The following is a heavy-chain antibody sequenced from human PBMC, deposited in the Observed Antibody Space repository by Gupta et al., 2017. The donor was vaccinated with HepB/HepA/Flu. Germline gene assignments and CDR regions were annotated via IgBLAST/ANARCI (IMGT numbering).Heavy chain of an antibody. D-gene: IGHD3-16*01. V-gene: IGHV4-59*02. J-gene: IGHJ4*02. CDR3: ARGPYDDDMSKEQPTTGFDF. CDR2: IHYSGTN. Sequence: QVQLQESGPGLVKPSETLSLTCNVSGGSVTKNYWSWIRQAPGKGLEWIGYIHYSGTNNYNPSLRGRVTLSIDASKNQFSLKVISVTAADTAVYYWARGPYDDDMSKEQPTTGFDFWGQGILVAVSS. CDR1: GGSVTKNY.